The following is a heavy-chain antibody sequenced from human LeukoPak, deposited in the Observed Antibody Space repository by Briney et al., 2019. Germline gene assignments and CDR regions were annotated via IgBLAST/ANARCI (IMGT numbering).Heavy chain of an antibody. CDR1: GFTFA. CDR3: ARDFVGYCSSTSCFDAFDI. Sequence: GGSLRLSCAASGFTFAMSWVRQAPGEGLEWVSVMSGSGGTTYYADSVKGRFTISRDNAKNSLYLQMNSLRAEDTAVYYCARDFVGYCSSTSCFDAFDIWGQGTMVTVSS. V-gene: IGHV3-23*01. D-gene: IGHD2-2*01. CDR2: MSGSGGTT. J-gene: IGHJ3*02.